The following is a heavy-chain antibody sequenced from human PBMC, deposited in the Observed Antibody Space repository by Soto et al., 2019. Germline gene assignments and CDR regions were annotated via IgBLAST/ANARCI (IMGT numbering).Heavy chain of an antibody. J-gene: IGHJ6*03. CDR1: GGSISSYY. V-gene: IGHV4-59*01. CDR3: ARAAAQLDYGDRNYYYYYYMDV. CDR2: IYYSGST. D-gene: IGHD4-17*01. Sequence: SETLSLTCTVSGGSISSYYWSWIRQPPGKGLEWIGYIYYSGSTNYNPSLKSRVTISVDTSKNQLSLKLSSVTAADTAVYYCARAAAQLDYGDRNYYYYYYMDVWGKGTTVTVSS.